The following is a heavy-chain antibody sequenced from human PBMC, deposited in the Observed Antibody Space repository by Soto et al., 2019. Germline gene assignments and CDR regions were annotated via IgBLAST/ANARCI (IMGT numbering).Heavy chain of an antibody. V-gene: IGHV3-7*01. Sequence: EVQLVESGGGLVQPGGSLRLSCAASGFTFGSYWMTWVRQAPGKGLEWVANIKQDGSETSYVDSVKGRFTISRDNAKNALYLQMSSLRAEETAVYYCARGEMDIWGQGTMVTVSS. D-gene: IGHD1-26*01. CDR1: GFTFGSYW. J-gene: IGHJ3*02. CDR2: IKQDGSET. CDR3: ARGEMDI.